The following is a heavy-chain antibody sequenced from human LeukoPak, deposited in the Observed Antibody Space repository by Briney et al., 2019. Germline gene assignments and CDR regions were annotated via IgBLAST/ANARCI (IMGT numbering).Heavy chain of an antibody. V-gene: IGHV3-23*01. D-gene: IGHD1-26*01. CDR3: AKIVAAATDY. Sequence: GGSLRLSCAASGFTFSSYTMTWVRQAPGKGLEWVSSISGSGGSTYYADSVKGRFTISRDSSKNTLYLQMSSLRAEDTAAYFCAKIVAAATDYWGQGTLVTVSS. J-gene: IGHJ4*02. CDR1: GFTFSSYT. CDR2: ISGSGGST.